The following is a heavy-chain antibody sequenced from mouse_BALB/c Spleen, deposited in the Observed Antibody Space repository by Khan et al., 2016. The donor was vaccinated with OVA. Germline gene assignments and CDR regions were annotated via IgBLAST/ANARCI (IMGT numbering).Heavy chain of an antibody. CDR2: INYSGST. CDR3: ARWFTY. Sequence: VQLKQSGPGLVKPSQSLSLTCTVTGYSITSDYAWNWIRQFPGNKLEWMGYINYSGSTTYSPSLKSRISITRDTSKNQFFLQLNSVTTEDTATYYGARWFTYWGQGTLVTVSA. J-gene: IGHJ3*01. CDR1: GYSITSDYA. V-gene: IGHV3-2*02.